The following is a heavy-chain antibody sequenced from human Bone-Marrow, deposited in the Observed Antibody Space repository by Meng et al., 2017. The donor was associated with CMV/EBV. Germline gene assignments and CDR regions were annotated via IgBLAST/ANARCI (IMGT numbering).Heavy chain of an antibody. CDR1: RYTFTNYY. D-gene: IGHD4-17*01. J-gene: IGHJ4*02. CDR3: ARDRPGDDKGD. CDR2: INPSGDST. V-gene: IGHV1-46*01. Sequence: ASVKVSCKASRYTFTNYYVHWVRQAPGQGLEWMALINPSGDSTTYAQRFQGRVTMARDTSTTTVYMNLTSLTTDDTGVYYCARDRPGDDKGDWGQGTLVTVSS.